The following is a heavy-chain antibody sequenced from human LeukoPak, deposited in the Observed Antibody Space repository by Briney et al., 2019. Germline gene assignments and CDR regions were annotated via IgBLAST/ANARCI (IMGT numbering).Heavy chain of an antibody. V-gene: IGHV7-4-1*02. CDR1: GYSFTTYA. J-gene: IGHJ4*02. D-gene: IGHD4-17*01. Sequence: ASVKVSCKASGYSFTTYAMNWVRQAPGQGLEWMGWINTDTGNPTYAQGFTGRFVFSLDTSVSTAYLQISSLKAEDTAVYYCARGETLTTVIHWGQGTLVTVSS. CDR3: ARGETLTTVIH. CDR2: INTDTGNP.